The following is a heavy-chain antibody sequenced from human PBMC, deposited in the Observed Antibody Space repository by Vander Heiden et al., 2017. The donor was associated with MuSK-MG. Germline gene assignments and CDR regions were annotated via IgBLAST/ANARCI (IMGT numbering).Heavy chain of an antibody. V-gene: IGHV1-2*02. CDR2: INPASGST. J-gene: IGHJ3*01. D-gene: IGHD1-7*01. CDR1: GYTFTGYY. CDR3: ARGRVEVPMWNYDSLDV. Sequence: QVQLVQSGAEVKKPGASVKVPCKTSGYTFTGYYIYWVRQAPGQGLEWLGWINPASGSTRYAQQFQGRVSLTRDTSFSTGFMELSRLRSDDTALYFCARGRVEVPMWNYDSLDVWGQGTMVTVSS.